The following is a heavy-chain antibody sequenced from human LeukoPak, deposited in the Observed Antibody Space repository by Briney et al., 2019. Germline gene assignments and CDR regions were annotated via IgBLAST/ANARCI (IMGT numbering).Heavy chain of an antibody. Sequence: SETLSLTCTVSGGSITSSNYYWGWIRQPPGKGLEWIGSVSYSGSTSYNPSLKSRVTISLDTSKNQFSLKLSSVTAADTAVYYCARGLRYFGGWGQGTLVTVSS. CDR2: VSYSGST. J-gene: IGHJ4*02. V-gene: IGHV4-39*07. CDR3: ARGLRYFGG. D-gene: IGHD3-9*01. CDR1: GGSITSSNYY.